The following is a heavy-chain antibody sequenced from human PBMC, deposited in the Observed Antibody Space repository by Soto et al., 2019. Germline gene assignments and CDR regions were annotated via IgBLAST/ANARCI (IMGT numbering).Heavy chain of an antibody. D-gene: IGHD3-10*01. CDR3: ARDIDGSGSYYTKQTYYFDY. CDR2: IKQDGSEK. V-gene: IGHV3-7*01. CDR1: GFTFSSYW. J-gene: IGHJ4*02. Sequence: GGSLRLSCAASGFTFSSYWMSWVRQAPGKGLEWVANIKQDGSEKYYVDSVKGRFTISRDNAKNSLYLQMNSLRAEDTAVYYCARDIDGSGSYYTKQTYYFDYWGQGTLVTVSS.